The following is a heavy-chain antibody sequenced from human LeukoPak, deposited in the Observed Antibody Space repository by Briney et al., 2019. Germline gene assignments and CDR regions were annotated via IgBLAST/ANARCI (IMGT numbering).Heavy chain of an antibody. V-gene: IGHV3-53*01. CDR3: AKDAKAYYDSSGYYHS. CDR1: GFTVSGHP. CDR2: IYRGGNT. Sequence: GGSLRLSCAASGFTVSGHPMSWVRQAPGKGLEWVSVIYRGGNTYYADSVKGRFTISRDTSRSTLYLQMNSLRAEDTAVYYCAKDAKAYYDSSGYYHSWGQGTLVTVSS. D-gene: IGHD3-22*01. J-gene: IGHJ4*02.